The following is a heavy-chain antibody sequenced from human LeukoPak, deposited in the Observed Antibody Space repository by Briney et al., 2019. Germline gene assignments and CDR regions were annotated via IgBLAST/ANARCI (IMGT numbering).Heavy chain of an antibody. J-gene: IGHJ4*02. CDR2: ISGVASDI. CDR1: GFTFTDYY. Sequence: PGGSLRLSCTASGFTFTDYYMTWIRQAPGKGLEWVSYISGVASDIFYADSVKGRFTISRDNAKNSLYLQMNSLRAEDTAVYYCARRVYYGSGTSQYYFDYWGQGTLVTVSS. CDR3: ARRVYYGSGTSQYYFDY. V-gene: IGHV3-11*01. D-gene: IGHD3-10*01.